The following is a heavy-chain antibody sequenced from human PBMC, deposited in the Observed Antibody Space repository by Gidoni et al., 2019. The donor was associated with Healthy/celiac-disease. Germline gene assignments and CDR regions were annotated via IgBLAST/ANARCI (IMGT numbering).Heavy chain of an antibody. V-gene: IGHV4-59*01. J-gene: IGHJ4*02. CDR2: IYSSGST. CDR1: GGSISSYY. Sequence: QVQLQESGPGLVKPSETLSLTCTVSGGSISSYYWSWIRQPPGKGLEWIGYIYSSGSTNYNPSLKSRVTISVDTSKNQFSLKLSSVTAADTAVYYCARDLNPSMGLDYWGQGTLVTVSS. CDR3: ARDLNPSMGLDY.